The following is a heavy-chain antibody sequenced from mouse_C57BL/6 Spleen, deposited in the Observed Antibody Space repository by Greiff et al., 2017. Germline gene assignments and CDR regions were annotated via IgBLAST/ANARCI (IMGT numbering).Heavy chain of an antibody. CDR3: ARFDYDGE. J-gene: IGHJ3*02. V-gene: IGHV1-26*01. CDR2: INPNNGGT. D-gene: IGHD2-4*01. Sequence: VQLQQSGPELVKPGASVKISCKASGYTFTDYYMNWVKQSHGKSLEWIGDINPNNGGTSYNQKFKGKATLTVDKSSSTAYMELRSLTSEDSAVYYCARFDYDGEWGQGTLVTVSA. CDR1: GYTFTDYY.